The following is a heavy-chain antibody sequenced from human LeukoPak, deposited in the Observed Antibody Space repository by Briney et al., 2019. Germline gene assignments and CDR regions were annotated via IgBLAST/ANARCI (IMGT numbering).Heavy chain of an antibody. CDR1: GFTFSSYW. J-gene: IGHJ4*02. CDR2: INTDGSST. D-gene: IGHD2-15*01. Sequence: GGSLRLSCAASGFTFSSYWMHWVRRAPGKGLVWVSRINTDGSSTTYADSVKGRFTISRDNAKNSLYLQMNSLRDEDTAVYYCAREVATSYYFDYWSQGTLVTVSS. CDR3: AREVATSYYFDY. V-gene: IGHV3-74*01.